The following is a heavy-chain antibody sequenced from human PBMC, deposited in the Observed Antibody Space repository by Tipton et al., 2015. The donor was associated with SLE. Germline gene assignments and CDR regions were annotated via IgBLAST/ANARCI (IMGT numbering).Heavy chain of an antibody. CDR2: IYYSGST. J-gene: IGHJ4*02. D-gene: IGHD3-9*01. V-gene: IGHV4-39*07. CDR3: SRGQYYDILTD. CDR1: GGSISSSSYY. Sequence: TLSLTCTVSGGSISSSSYYWGWIRQPPGKGLEWIGSIYYSGSTYYNPSLKSRVTISVDTSKNQFSLKLSSVTAADTAVYYCSRGQYYDILTDWGQGTLVTVSS.